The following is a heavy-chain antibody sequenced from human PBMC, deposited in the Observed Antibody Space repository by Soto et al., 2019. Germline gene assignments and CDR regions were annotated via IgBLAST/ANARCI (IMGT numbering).Heavy chain of an antibody. V-gene: IGHV4-38-2*01. J-gene: IGHJ4*02. CDR3: ARTVNYYDNSGYYF. CDR1: GYSINNGHY. Sequence: SETLSLTCAVHGYSINNGHYWAWIRQPPGKGLEWIGSVFHSGTSYHNPSLKSRLTISVDTSKNQFSLRLSSVTAADTAVYYCARTVNYYDNSGYYFWGPGTLVTVSS. D-gene: IGHD3-22*01. CDR2: VFHSGTS.